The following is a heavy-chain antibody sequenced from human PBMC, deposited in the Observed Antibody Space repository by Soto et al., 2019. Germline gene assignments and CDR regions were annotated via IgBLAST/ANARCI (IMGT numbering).Heavy chain of an antibody. CDR2: ISAYNGNT. J-gene: IGHJ5*02. D-gene: IGHD1-7*01. CDR1: GYTFSSYG. V-gene: IGHV1-18*01. CDR3: ARGRGYNWNYGWCDP. Sequence: QVQLVQSGAEVKKPGASVKVSCKASGYTFSSYGISWVRQAPGQGLEWMGRISAYNGNTNYAQKLQGRVTMTTDTCTSAGYRELRSLRSDDAAVYYCARGRGYNWNYGWCDPWGQGTLVTVSS.